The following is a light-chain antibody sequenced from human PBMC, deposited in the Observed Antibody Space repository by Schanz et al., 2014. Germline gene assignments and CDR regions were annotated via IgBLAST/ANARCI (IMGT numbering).Light chain of an antibody. CDR3: CSYAGSSAFWV. V-gene: IGLV2-23*02. CDR2: DVS. CDR1: SSDVGGYNF. J-gene: IGLJ3*02. Sequence: QSALTQPASVSGSPGQSITISCIGSSSDVGGYNFVSRYQQHPCKAPKLMICDVSDRPSGVSNRFSGSKSGNTASLTISGLQAEDEADYYCCSYAGSSAFWVFGGGTKLTVL.